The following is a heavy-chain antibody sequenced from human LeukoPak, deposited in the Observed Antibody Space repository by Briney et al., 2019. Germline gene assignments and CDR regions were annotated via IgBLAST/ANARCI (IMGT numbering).Heavy chain of an antibody. Sequence: ASVKVSCKASAYIFSNYGFNWVRQAPGQGLEWMGWISAYNGNTKYAQKLQGRFTMSTDTSTSTAYMELRSLTSDDTAVYYCARDLDGSGSYYTDYWGQGTLVTVSS. V-gene: IGHV1-18*01. J-gene: IGHJ4*02. CDR2: ISAYNGNT. CDR1: AYIFSNYG. CDR3: ARDLDGSGSYYTDY. D-gene: IGHD3-10*01.